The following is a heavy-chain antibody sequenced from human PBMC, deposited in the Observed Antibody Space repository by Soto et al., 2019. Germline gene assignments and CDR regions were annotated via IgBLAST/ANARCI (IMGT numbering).Heavy chain of an antibody. CDR3: PREGSGYNL. CDR2: INPVFGRP. J-gene: IGHJ1*01. V-gene: IGHV1-69*13. D-gene: IGHD5-12*01. CDR1: GYTFTGYY. Sequence: GSSVKVSCKGSGYTFTGYYMHWVRQAPGQGLEWMGWINPVFGRPNYAQRFRGRLTITADESTNTVYLELIDLRSEDTAVYYCPREGSGYNLWGQGTKVTVPS.